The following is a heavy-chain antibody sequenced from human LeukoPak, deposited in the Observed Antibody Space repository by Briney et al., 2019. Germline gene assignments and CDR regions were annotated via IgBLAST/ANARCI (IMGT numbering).Heavy chain of an antibody. J-gene: IGHJ6*03. CDR3: ARDPQGVVPYYYYMDV. D-gene: IGHD2-15*01. V-gene: IGHV1-18*01. Sequence: GASVKVSCKASGYTFTSYGISWVRQAPGQGLEWMGWMNPNSGNTGYAQKLQGRVTMTTDTSTSTAYMELRSLRSDDTAVYYCARDPQGVVPYYYYMDVWGKGTTVTVSS. CDR2: MNPNSGNT. CDR1: GYTFTSYG.